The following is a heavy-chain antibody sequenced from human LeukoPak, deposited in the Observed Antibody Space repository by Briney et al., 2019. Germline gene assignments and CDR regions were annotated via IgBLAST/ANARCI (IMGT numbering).Heavy chain of an antibody. CDR3: ARLERELFHYFDY. CDR2: IFYSGSS. Sequence: PSETLSLTCTVSGASISSSTYYWGWVRQPPGKGLEWIGSIFYSGSSYYNPSLKRRVTISVDTSKNQFSLRLSSVTAADTAVYYCARLERELFHYFDYWGQGTLVTVSS. D-gene: IGHD1-26*01. J-gene: IGHJ4*02. V-gene: IGHV4-39*01. CDR1: GASISSSTYY.